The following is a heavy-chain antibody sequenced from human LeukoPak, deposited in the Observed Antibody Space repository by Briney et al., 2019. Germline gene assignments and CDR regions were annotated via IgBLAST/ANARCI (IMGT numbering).Heavy chain of an antibody. D-gene: IGHD6-19*01. CDR2: NNPNSGGT. V-gene: IGHV1-2*02. Sequence: GASVKVSCKASGYTFTGYYMHWVRQAPGQGLEWMGWNNPNSGGTNYAQKFQGRVTMTRDTSISTAYMELSRLRSDDTAVYYCAREEAVAGNRRGPFDYWGQGTLVTVSS. CDR3: AREEAVAGNRRGPFDY. J-gene: IGHJ4*02. CDR1: GYTFTGYY.